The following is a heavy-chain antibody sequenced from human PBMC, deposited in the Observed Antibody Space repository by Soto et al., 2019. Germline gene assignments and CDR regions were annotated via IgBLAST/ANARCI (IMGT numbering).Heavy chain of an antibody. Sequence: PGGSLRLSCAASGFTFSRYGMHWVRQAPGKGLEWVAIISYDGSNKYYADSVKGRFTISRDDSKNTLYLQMNSPRAEDTAVYYCAKDGEALYYYDTSGPKTWFDPWGLGTLVTVSS. V-gene: IGHV3-30*18. CDR2: ISYDGSNK. D-gene: IGHD3-22*01. CDR1: GFTFSRYG. CDR3: AKDGEALYYYDTSGPKTWFDP. J-gene: IGHJ5*02.